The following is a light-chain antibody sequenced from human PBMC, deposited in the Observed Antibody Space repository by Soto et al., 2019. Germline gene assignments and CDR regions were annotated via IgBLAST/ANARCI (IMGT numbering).Light chain of an antibody. V-gene: IGKV1-12*01. CDR3: QQSNSFPRPT. CDR2: AAS. CDR1: QGISSW. Sequence: DIQMTQSPSSVSASVGDRDTITCRASQGISSWIAWYQQKPGKAPKLLIYAASSLQSGVPSRFCGSGSCTYFTLTISSLQPEDFATYYCQQSNSFPRPTFGQGTKLEIK. J-gene: IGKJ2*01.